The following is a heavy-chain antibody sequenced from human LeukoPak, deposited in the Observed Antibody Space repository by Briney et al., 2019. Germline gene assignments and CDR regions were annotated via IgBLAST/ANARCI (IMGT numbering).Heavy chain of an antibody. CDR3: ARQAMVRGVPDY. CDR1: GYNITSYW. V-gene: IGHV5-51*01. Sequence: GESLKISCKGSGYNITSYWIGWVRQMPGQGLEWMGNIYPGDSDTRYSPSFQGQVTISADKSISTAYLQWRSLRASDTAMYYCARQAMVRGVPDYWGQGTLVTVSS. CDR2: IYPGDSDT. J-gene: IGHJ4*02. D-gene: IGHD3-10*01.